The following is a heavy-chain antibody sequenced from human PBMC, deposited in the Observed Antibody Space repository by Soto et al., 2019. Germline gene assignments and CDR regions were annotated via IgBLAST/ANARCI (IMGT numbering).Heavy chain of an antibody. CDR1: GAPISYGNYA. J-gene: IGHJ4*02. Sequence: SETLCLTCTVSGAPISYGNYAWSWIRHTPGKGLEWSGYINHLDTTFYNPSFESRLTLSIDRAKNQFSLNLKSMSAADRAVYFCGRGGAYEFVQYWGPAILVAVSS. CDR2: INHLDTT. D-gene: IGHD3-3*01. V-gene: IGHV4-30-2*01. CDR3: GRGGAYEFVQY.